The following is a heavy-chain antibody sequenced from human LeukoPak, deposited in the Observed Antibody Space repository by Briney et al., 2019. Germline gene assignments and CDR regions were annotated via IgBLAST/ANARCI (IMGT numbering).Heavy chain of an antibody. J-gene: IGHJ4*02. CDR2: IKHDGSEE. D-gene: IGHD3-16*02. Sequence: GGSLRLSCVASGLSISGQWMNWVRQAPGQGLEWVANIKHDGSEEYYVDSVKGRFTISRDDGRNSVSLQMNSVRAEDTAVYYCGYTNNFYHWGQGTLVVV. V-gene: IGHV3-7*01. CDR3: GYTNNFYH. CDR1: GLSISGQW.